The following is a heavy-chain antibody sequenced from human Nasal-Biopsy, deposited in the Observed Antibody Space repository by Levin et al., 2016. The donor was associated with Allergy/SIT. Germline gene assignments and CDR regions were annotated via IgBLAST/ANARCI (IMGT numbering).Heavy chain of an antibody. CDR1: GYMFTSHD. CDR3: VRDLHRWSDPPWYWFDP. J-gene: IGHJ5*02. V-gene: IGHV1-18*01. D-gene: IGHD1-26*01. CDR2: ISAYDGDT. Sequence: ASVKVSCKASGYMFTSHDINWVRQAPGQRLEWMGWISAYDGDTKYAQRFQGRVTMTIDTSISTAYMELRSLRSDDTAVYYCVRDLHRWSDPPWYWFDPWGQGTLVTVSS.